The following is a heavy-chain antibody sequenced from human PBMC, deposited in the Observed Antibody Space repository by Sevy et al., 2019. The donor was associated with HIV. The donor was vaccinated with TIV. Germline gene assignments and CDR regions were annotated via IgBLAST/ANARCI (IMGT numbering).Heavy chain of an antibody. CDR2: INHSGST. D-gene: IGHD6-13*01. J-gene: IGHJ4*02. Sequence: SETLSLTCAVYGGSFSGYYWSWIRQPPGKGLEWIGEINHSGSTNYNPSLKSRVTISVDTSKNQFSQKLSSVTAADTAVYYCARIYDAYSSSWSAAYYFDYWGQGTLVTVSS. CDR3: ARIYDAYSSSWSAAYYFDY. CDR1: GGSFSGYY. V-gene: IGHV4-34*01.